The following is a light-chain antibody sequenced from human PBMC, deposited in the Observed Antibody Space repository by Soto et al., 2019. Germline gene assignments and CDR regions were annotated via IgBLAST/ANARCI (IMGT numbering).Light chain of an antibody. CDR1: QSVSSN. CDR3: QQFHISRT. J-gene: IGKJ1*01. CDR2: GAS. V-gene: IGKV3-15*01. Sequence: EIVMTQSPATLSVSPGERATLSCRASQSVSSNLAWYQQKPGQAPRLLIYGASTRATGIPARFSGSASGTEFTLTITGLEPEDFAVYYCQQFHISRTFGQGTKVDIK.